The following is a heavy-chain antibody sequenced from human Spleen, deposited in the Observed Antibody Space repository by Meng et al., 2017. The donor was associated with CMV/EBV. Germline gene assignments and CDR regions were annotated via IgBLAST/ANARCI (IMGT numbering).Heavy chain of an antibody. Sequence: GGSLRLSCAASGFTFSSYAMSWVRQAPGKGLEWVSAISGSGGSTYYADSVKGRFTISRDNSKNTLYLQMNSLRAEDTAVYYCAKGAAVGEYYYYGMDVWGQGTTVTVS. D-gene: IGHD3-10*01. CDR2: ISGSGGST. CDR1: GFTFSSYA. V-gene: IGHV3-23*01. CDR3: AKGAAVGEYYYYGMDV. J-gene: IGHJ6*02.